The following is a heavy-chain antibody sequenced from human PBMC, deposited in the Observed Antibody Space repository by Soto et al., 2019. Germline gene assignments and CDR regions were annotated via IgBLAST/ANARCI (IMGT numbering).Heavy chain of an antibody. CDR2: IYYSGST. CDR1: GGSVSSGSYY. D-gene: IGHD3-3*01. CDR3: ARADVFYDFWSGYGWFDP. J-gene: IGHJ5*02. V-gene: IGHV4-61*01. Sequence: QVQLQESGPGLVKPSETLSLTCTVSGGSVSSGSYYWSWIRQPPGKGLERIGYIYYSGSTNYNPSLKSRVTISVDTSKNQFSLKLSSVTAADTAVYYCARADVFYDFWSGYGWFDPWGQGTLVTVSS.